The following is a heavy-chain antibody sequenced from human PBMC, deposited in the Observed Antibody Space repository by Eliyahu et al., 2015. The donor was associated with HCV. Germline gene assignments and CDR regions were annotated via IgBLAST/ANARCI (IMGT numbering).Heavy chain of an antibody. Sequence: EVRLVETGGGLIQPGGSLRLSCAASGFPVRXNYXSWVRQAPGKGLEWVSFIYSGGATYYADSVKGRFTISRDNSENTLYLQMNSLRAEDTALYYCARGVMITVGGVILRYYFDYWGQGTLVTVSS. CDR3: ARGVMITVGGVILRYYFDY. J-gene: IGHJ4*02. CDR2: IYSGGAT. V-gene: IGHV3-53*02. CDR1: GFPVRXNY. D-gene: IGHD3-16*01.